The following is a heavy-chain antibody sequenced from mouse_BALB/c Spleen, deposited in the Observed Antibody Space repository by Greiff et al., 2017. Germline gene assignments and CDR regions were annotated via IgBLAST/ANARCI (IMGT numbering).Heavy chain of an antibody. CDR1: GYTFTSYT. J-gene: IGHJ3*01. CDR3: AKDYYGYRFAY. Sequence: VQLQESGAELARPGASVKMSCKASGYTFTSYTMHWVKQRPGQGLEWIGYINPSSGYTNYNQKFKDKATLTADKSSSTAYMQLSSLTSEDSAVYYCAKDYYGYRFAYWGQGTLVTVSA. CDR2: INPSSGYT. V-gene: IGHV1-4*01. D-gene: IGHD1-2*01.